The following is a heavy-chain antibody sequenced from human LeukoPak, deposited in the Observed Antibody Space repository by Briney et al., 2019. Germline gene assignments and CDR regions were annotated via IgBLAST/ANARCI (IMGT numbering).Heavy chain of an antibody. D-gene: IGHD2-2*01. CDR3: ARGRRKEYCSSTSCYLGMDV. CDR2: INHSGST. Sequence: SETLSLTCAVYGGSFSGYYWSRIRQPPGKGLEWIGEINHSGSTNYNPSLKSRVTISVDTSKNQFSLKLSSVTAADTAVYYCARGRRKEYCSSTSCYLGMDVWGQGTTVTVSS. J-gene: IGHJ6*02. V-gene: IGHV4-34*01. CDR1: GGSFSGYY.